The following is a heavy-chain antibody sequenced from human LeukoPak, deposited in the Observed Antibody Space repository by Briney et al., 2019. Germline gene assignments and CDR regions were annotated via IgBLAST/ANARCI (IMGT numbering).Heavy chain of an antibody. D-gene: IGHD3-22*01. Sequence: KPSETLSLTCTVSGGSISSSSYYWGWIRQPPGKGLEWIGSIYYSGSTYYNPSLKSRVTISVDTSKNQFSLKLSSVTAADTAMYYCARKDYYDSNGLDYWGQGSLVTVSS. J-gene: IGHJ4*02. V-gene: IGHV4-39*07. CDR3: ARKDYYDSNGLDY. CDR1: GGSISSSSYY. CDR2: IYYSGST.